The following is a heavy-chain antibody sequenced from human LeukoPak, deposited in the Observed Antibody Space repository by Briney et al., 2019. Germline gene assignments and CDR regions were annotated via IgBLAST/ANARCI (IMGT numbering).Heavy chain of an antibody. CDR2: ISYDGSNK. Sequence: GGSLRLSCAASGFTFSSYAMSWVRQAPGKGLEWVAVISYDGSNKYYADSVKGRFTISRDNSKNTLYLQMNSLRAEDTAVYYCARDTEFGNVYYYYGMDVWGQGTTVTVSS. CDR3: ARDTEFGNVYYYYGMDV. D-gene: IGHD3-10*01. J-gene: IGHJ6*02. V-gene: IGHV3-30*04. CDR1: GFTFSSYA.